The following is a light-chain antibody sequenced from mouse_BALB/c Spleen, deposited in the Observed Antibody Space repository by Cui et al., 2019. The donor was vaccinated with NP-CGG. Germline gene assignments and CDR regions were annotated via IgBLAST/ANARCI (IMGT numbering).Light chain of an antibody. V-gene: IGLV1*01. J-gene: IGLJ1*01. CDR1: TGAVTTSNY. CDR2: GTN. CDR3: ALWYSNHWV. Sequence: AVTSESASTTSPGETVTLTCRSSTGAVTTSNYANWVQEKPDHLFTGLIGGTNNRAPGVPARFSGSLIGDKAALTITGAQTEDEAIYFCALWYSNHWVFGGGTKLTVL.